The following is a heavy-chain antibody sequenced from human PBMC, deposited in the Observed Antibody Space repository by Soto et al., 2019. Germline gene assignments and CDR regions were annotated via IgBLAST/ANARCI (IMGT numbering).Heavy chain of an antibody. Sequence: ASVKVSCKASGYTFTSYYMHWVRQAPGQGLEWMGIINPIVGSTSYAQKFQGRVTITADESTSTAYMELSSLRSEDTAVYYCARVLPRAVQGVISNYFDYWGQGTLVTVSS. J-gene: IGHJ4*02. D-gene: IGHD3-10*01. CDR1: GYTFTSYY. V-gene: IGHV1-46*01. CDR3: ARVLPRAVQGVISNYFDY. CDR2: INPIVGST.